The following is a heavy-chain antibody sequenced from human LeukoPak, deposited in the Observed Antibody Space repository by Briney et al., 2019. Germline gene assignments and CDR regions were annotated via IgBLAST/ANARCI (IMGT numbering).Heavy chain of an antibody. V-gene: IGHV3-7*01. CDR2: IKGDGSEK. D-gene: IGHD5-24*01. Sequence: PGGSLRLSCAASGFTFSSYWMSWVRLAPGKGLEWVANIKGDGSEKWYADSVKGRFTISRDNAQNSVHLQMHSLRAEDTAVYHCARDEYRSRWLHPWGQGTLVTVTS. CDR3: ARDEYRSRWLHP. CDR1: GFTFSSYW. J-gene: IGHJ5*02.